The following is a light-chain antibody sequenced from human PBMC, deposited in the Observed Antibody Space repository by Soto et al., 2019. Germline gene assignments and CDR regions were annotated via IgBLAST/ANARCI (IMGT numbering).Light chain of an antibody. CDR1: QSISSY. Sequence: DIPMTQSPSSLSASVGDRFTITCRASQSISSYLNWYQQKPGKAPKLLISAASLLQSAVLSRFSGSGSGTAVTLTISRVQREDFGTYDCQECYSTALTFGGGTKVEIK. J-gene: IGKJ4*01. CDR3: QECYSTALT. V-gene: IGKV1-39*01. CDR2: AAS.